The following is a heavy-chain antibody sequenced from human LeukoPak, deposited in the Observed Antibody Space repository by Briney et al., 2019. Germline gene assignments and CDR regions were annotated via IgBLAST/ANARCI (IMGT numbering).Heavy chain of an antibody. V-gene: IGHV4-4*02. D-gene: IGHD2-21*02. CDR1: GGSISSSNW. CDR3: ARECGGDCSFDY. Sequence: SETPSLTCAVSGGSISSSNWWSWVRQPPGKGLEWIGEIYHSGSTNYNPSLKSRVTISVDKSKNQFSLKLSSVTAADTAVYYCARECGGDCSFDYWGQGTLVTVSS. J-gene: IGHJ4*02. CDR2: IYHSGST.